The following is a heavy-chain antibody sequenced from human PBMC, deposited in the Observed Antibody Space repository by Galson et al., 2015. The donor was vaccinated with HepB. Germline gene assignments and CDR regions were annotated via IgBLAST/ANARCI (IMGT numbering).Heavy chain of an antibody. V-gene: IGHV1-69*13. J-gene: IGHJ6*02. Sequence: SVKVSCKASGGTFSSYAISWVRQAPGQGLEWMGGIIPIFGTANYAQKFQGRVTITADESTSTAYMELSSLRSEDTAVYYCARSDDGATHYYYYGMDVWGQGTTVTVSS. CDR1: GGTFSSYA. CDR2: IIPIFGTA. D-gene: IGHD4/OR15-4a*01. CDR3: ARSDDGATHYYYYGMDV.